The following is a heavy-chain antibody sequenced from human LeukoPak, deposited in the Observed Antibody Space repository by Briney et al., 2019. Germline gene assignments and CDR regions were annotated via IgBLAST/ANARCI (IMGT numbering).Heavy chain of an antibody. J-gene: IGHJ4*02. CDR3: ARTGYSSSWYVPLFDY. V-gene: IGHV4-39*01. D-gene: IGHD6-13*01. Sequence: SETLSLTCTVSGGSISGSSYYWGWIRQPPGKGLEWIGSIYYSGSTYYNPSLKSRVTISVDTSKNQFSLKLSSVTAADTAVYYCARTGYSSSWYVPLFDYWGQGTLVTVSS. CDR1: GGSISGSSYY. CDR2: IYYSGST.